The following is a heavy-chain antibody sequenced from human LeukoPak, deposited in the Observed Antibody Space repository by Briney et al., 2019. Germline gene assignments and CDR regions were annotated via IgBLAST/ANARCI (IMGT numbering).Heavy chain of an antibody. J-gene: IGHJ3*02. V-gene: IGHV4-39*07. CDR1: GGSISSSSYY. CDR2: ISSSGST. Sequence: PSETLSLTCTVSGGSISSSSYYWGWIRQPPGKGLEWIGRISSSGSTNYNPSLKSRVTISVDTSKNQFSLKLSSVTAADMAVYFCARGPYSYDSSGAFDIWGQGTMVTVSS. D-gene: IGHD3-22*01. CDR3: ARGPYSYDSSGAFDI.